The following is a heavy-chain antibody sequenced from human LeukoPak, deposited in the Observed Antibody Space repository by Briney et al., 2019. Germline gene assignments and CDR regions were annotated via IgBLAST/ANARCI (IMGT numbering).Heavy chain of an antibody. D-gene: IGHD6-13*01. V-gene: IGHV3-23*01. J-gene: IGHJ4*02. CDR1: GFTFRRYD. CDR2: ISGNGDST. CDR3: ARVLGIASDY. Sequence: GGSLRLSCAASGFTFRRYDMSWVRQAPGKGLEWVSAISGNGDSTYYVDSVKGRFTISRDNAKNSLYLQMNSLRAEDTAVYYCARVLGIASDYWGQGTLVTVSS.